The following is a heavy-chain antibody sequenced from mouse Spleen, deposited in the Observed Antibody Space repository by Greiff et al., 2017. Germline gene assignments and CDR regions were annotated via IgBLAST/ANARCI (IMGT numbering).Heavy chain of an antibody. CDR1: GYAFSSYW. V-gene: IGHV1-80*01. CDR2: IYPGDGDT. CDR3: ARNGGYYEAMDY. D-gene: IGHD2-3*01. J-gene: IGHJ4*01. Sequence: VMLVESGAELVKPGASVKISCKASGYAFSSYWMNWVKQRPGKGLEWIGQIYPGDGDTNYNGKFKGKATLTADKSSSTAYMQLSSLTSEDSAVYFCARNGGYYEAMDYWGQGTSVTVSS.